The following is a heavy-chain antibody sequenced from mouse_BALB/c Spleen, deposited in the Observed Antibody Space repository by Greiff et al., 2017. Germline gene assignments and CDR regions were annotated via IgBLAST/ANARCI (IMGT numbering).Heavy chain of an antibody. D-gene: IGHD1-1*01. V-gene: IGHV5-17*02. J-gene: IGHJ1*01. CDR2: ISSGSSTI. CDR3: ARNPSDYYGSSYWYFDV. CDR1: GFTFSSFG. Sequence: EVKLMESGGGLVQPGGSRKLSCAASGFTFSSFGMHWVRQAPEKGLEWVAYISSGSSTIYYADTVKGRFTISRDNPKNTLFLQMTSLRSEDTAMYYCARNPSDYYGSSYWYFDVWGAGTTVTVSS.